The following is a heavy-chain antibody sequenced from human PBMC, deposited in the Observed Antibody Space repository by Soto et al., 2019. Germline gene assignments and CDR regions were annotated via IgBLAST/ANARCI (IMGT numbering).Heavy chain of an antibody. CDR2: IYYSGST. Sequence: SETLSLTCTVSGGSISSYYWSWIRQPPGKGLEWIGYIYYSGSTNYNPSLKSRATISVDTSKNQFSLKLSSVTAADTAVYYCARAEYNWSSGFDPWGQGTLVTVSS. D-gene: IGHD1-20*01. CDR1: GGSISSYY. J-gene: IGHJ5*02. V-gene: IGHV4-59*01. CDR3: ARAEYNWSSGFDP.